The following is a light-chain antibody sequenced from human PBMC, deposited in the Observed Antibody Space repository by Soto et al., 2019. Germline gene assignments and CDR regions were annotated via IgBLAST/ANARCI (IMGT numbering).Light chain of an antibody. CDR1: QSVLYSSNNKNY. V-gene: IGKV4-1*01. Sequence: DIVMTQSPDSLAVSLGERATINCKSSQSVLYSSNNKNYLAWYQQKPGQPPKLLIYWASTRESGVPDRFSGSESGTYFTLTISSLQADDFAVYYCQQYYSAPWTFGQGTKVEIK. CDR2: WAS. J-gene: IGKJ1*01. CDR3: QQYYSAPWT.